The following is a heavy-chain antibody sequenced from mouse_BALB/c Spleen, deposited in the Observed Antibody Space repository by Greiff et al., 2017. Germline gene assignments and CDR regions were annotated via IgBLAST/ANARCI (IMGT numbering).Heavy chain of an antibody. D-gene: IGHD2-3*01. CDR2: ISYSGST. Sequence: EVQGVESGPGLVKPSQSLSLTCTVTGYSITSDYAWNWIRQFPGNKLEWMGYISYSGSTSYNPSLKSRISITRDTSKNQFFLQLNSVTTEDTATYYCARWGDGYPAWFAYWGQGTLVTVSA. CDR3: ARWGDGYPAWFAY. J-gene: IGHJ3*01. CDR1: GYSITSDYA. V-gene: IGHV3-2*02.